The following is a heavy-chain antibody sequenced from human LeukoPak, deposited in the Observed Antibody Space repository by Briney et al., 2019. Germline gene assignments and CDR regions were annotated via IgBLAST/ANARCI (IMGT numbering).Heavy chain of an antibody. Sequence: PSETLSLTCTVSGGSISSDNYYWGWIRQPPGKGLEWIGSIYYSGSTYYNPSLKSRVTISVDTSKNQISLKLSSVTAADTAVYYCASPPAGLGGYFHNWGQGTLVTLSS. V-gene: IGHV4-39*01. CDR1: GGSISSDNYY. CDR3: ASPPAGLGGYFHN. D-gene: IGHD6-19*01. CDR2: IYYSGST. J-gene: IGHJ4*02.